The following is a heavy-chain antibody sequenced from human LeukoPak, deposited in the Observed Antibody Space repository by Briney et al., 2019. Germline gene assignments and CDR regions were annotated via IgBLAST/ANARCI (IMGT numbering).Heavy chain of an antibody. CDR3: AKSHTAMVAPFDY. Sequence: GGSLRLSCAASGFTFSSYAMSWVRQAPGKGLDWVSAISGSGGSTYYADSVKGRFTISRDNSKNTPYLQMNSLRAEDTAVYYCAKSHTAMVAPFDYWGQGTLVTVSS. J-gene: IGHJ4*02. D-gene: IGHD5-18*01. CDR2: ISGSGGST. CDR1: GFTFSSYA. V-gene: IGHV3-23*01.